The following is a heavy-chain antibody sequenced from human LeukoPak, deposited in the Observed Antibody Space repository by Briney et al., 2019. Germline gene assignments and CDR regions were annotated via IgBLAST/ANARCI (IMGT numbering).Heavy chain of an antibody. V-gene: IGHV6-1*01. D-gene: IGHD2-8*01. J-gene: IGHJ3*02. Sequence: SQTLSLTCAISGDSVSGNSAAWNWIRQSPSRGLEWLGRTYYRSKWFNDYAVSVESRIIINTDTSKNHFSLQLNSVTPEDTAVYYCARRLKTNGLDAFDIWGQGTMVTVSS. CDR2: TYYRSKWFN. CDR1: GDSVSGNSAA. CDR3: ARRLKTNGLDAFDI.